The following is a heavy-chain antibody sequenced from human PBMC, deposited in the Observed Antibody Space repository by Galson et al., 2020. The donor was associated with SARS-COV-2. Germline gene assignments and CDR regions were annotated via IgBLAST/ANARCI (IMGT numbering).Heavy chain of an antibody. CDR1: GFTFSSYA. Sequence: GESLKISCAASGFTFSSYAMHWVRQAPGKGLEWVAVISYDGSNKYYADSVKGRFTISRDNSKNTLYLQMNSLRAEDTAVYYCARDSWTTVTRGYFDYWGQGTLVTVSS. CDR2: ISYDGSNK. V-gene: IGHV3-30-3*01. D-gene: IGHD4-17*01. J-gene: IGHJ4*02. CDR3: ARDSWTTVTRGYFDY.